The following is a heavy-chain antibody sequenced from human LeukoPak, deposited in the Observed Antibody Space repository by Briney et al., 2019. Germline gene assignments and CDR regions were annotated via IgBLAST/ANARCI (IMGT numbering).Heavy chain of an antibody. CDR1: GVTLSSYA. CDR3: AKDRTVGASCWYFDL. J-gene: IGHJ2*01. V-gene: IGHV3-23*01. CDR2: ISSSGSGGNT. Sequence: GGSLRLSCAASGVTLSSYAMSWARQAPGKGLEWVSGISSSGSGGNTYYADSVKGRFTISRDSSKNTLFLHMNTLRAEDTAIYYCAKDRTVGASCWYFDLWGRGTLVTVSS. D-gene: IGHD1-26*01.